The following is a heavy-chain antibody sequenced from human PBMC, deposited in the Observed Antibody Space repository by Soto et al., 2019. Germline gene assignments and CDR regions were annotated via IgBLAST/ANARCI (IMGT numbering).Heavy chain of an antibody. J-gene: IGHJ5*02. V-gene: IGHV4-34*01. CDR3: ARGSGSDFWFDP. CDR2: INHSGST. Sequence: QVQLQQWGAGLLKPSETLSLTCAVYGGSFSGYYWSWIRQPPGKGLEWIGEINHSGSTNYNPSLKSRVTISVDTSKNQFSLKLSSVTAADTAVYYCARGSGSDFWFDPWGQGTLVTVSS. D-gene: IGHD3-10*01. CDR1: GGSFSGYY.